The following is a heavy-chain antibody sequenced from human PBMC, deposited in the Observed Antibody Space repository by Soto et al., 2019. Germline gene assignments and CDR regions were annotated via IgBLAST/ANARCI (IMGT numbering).Heavy chain of an antibody. Sequence: LRLSCAASGFTFSSYAMSWVRQAPGKGLEWVSAISGSGGSTYYADSVKGRFIISRDNSKNTLYLQMNSLRAEDTAVYYCAKELLELGRYNWFDPWGQGTLVTVSS. J-gene: IGHJ5*02. V-gene: IGHV3-23*01. CDR3: AKELLELGRYNWFDP. D-gene: IGHD1-7*01. CDR2: ISGSGGST. CDR1: GFTFSSYA.